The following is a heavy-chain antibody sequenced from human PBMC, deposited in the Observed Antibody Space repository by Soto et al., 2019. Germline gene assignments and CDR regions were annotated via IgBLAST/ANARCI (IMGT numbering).Heavy chain of an antibody. CDR3: ARGDRVYGGNSALYYFDY. Sequence: QVQLQESGPGLVKPSETLSLTCTVSGGSVSSGSYYWSWIRQPPGKGLGWIGYIYYSGSTNYNPSHKSRVTISLDTAKKQFSQKLSSVTASDTAVYYWARGDRVYGGNSALYYFDYWGRGTLVTVSS. CDR2: IYYSGST. J-gene: IGHJ4*02. V-gene: IGHV4-61*01. D-gene: IGHD2-21*02. CDR1: GGSVSSGSYY.